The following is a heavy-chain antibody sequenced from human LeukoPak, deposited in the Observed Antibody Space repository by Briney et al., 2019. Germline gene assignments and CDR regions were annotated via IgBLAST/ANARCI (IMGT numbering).Heavy chain of an antibody. CDR3: ARQFLYDSSGLDI. CDR1: GYSFTSYW. CDR2: I. Sequence: GGALEISCKGSGYSFTSYWIGWVRQMPGKGLEWMGIIYSPSFQGQVTISADKSISTAYLQWSSLKASDTAMYYCARQFLYDSSGLDIWGQGTMVTVSS. D-gene: IGHD3-22*01. V-gene: IGHV5-51*01. J-gene: IGHJ3*02.